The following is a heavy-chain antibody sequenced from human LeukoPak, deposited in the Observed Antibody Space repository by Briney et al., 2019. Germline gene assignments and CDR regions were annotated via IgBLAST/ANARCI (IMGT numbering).Heavy chain of an antibody. CDR1: GFTFSSYS. V-gene: IGHV3-21*01. D-gene: IGHD3-22*01. Sequence: GGSLRLSCAASGFTFSSYSMNWVRQAPGKGLEWVSYISSSGSYIYYGDSVRGRFTISRDNMNNSLYLQMNSLRVEDTATYYCASGYSLRGMDAWGRGTTVTVSS. CDR2: ISSSGSYI. CDR3: ASGYSLRGMDA. J-gene: IGHJ6*02.